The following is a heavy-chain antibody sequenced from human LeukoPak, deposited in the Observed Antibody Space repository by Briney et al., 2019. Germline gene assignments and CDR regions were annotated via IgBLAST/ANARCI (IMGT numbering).Heavy chain of an antibody. Sequence: GGSLRLSCAASGFMFSGSPMHWVRQASGKGLEWVGHIRTKANNYATIYAASVKGIFTISRDDSKNTAYLQMNSLKTEDTAVYYCARPSQYGSGTDYYFDSWGQGTLVTVSS. D-gene: IGHD3-10*01. CDR1: GFMFSGSP. CDR2: IRTKANNYAT. J-gene: IGHJ4*02. CDR3: ARPSQYGSGTDYYFDS. V-gene: IGHV3-73*01.